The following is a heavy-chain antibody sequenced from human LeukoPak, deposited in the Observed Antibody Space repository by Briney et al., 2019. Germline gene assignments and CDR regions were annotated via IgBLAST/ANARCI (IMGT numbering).Heavy chain of an antibody. Sequence: KTSETLSLTCAVSDDSFSSHCWTWIRQPPGKGLEWIGYISYIGTTNYNPSLKSRVTISIDTSKNQFSLKLSSVTAADTAVYYCARDLVTVTKGFDIWGQGTMVSVSS. CDR1: DDSFSSHC. CDR2: ISYIGTT. V-gene: IGHV4-59*11. J-gene: IGHJ3*02. D-gene: IGHD4-17*01. CDR3: ARDLVTVTKGFDI.